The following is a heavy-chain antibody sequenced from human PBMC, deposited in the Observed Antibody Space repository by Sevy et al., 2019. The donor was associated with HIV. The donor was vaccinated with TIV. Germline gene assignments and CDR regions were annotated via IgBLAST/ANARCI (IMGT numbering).Heavy chain of an antibody. D-gene: IGHD5-18*01. V-gene: IGHV1-46*01. CDR3: AAGPEIALWSPPVGH. J-gene: IGHJ4*02. CDR1: GLTFTSYY. CDR2: MNPGGCGT. Sequence: ASVKVSCKASGLTFTSYYMHWVRQAPGQGLEWMGMMNPGGCGTSYAQKFQGRVTMTRDTSTSTVLMELSSLRSEDTAVYYCAAGPEIALWSPPVGHWGQGTLVTVSS.